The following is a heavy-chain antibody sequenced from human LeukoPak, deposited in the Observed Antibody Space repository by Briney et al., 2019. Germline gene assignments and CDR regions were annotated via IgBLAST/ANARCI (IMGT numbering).Heavy chain of an antibody. D-gene: IGHD5-18*01. V-gene: IGHV1-2*02. Sequence: ASVKVSCKASGHTFTGYYMHWVRQAPGQGLEWMGWINPNSGGTNYAQKFQGRVTMTRDTSISTAYMELSRLRSDDTAVYYCACKSGYSYGYAPHYYYMDVWGKGTTVTISS. J-gene: IGHJ6*03. CDR1: GHTFTGYY. CDR2: INPNSGGT. CDR3: ACKSGYSYGYAPHYYYMDV.